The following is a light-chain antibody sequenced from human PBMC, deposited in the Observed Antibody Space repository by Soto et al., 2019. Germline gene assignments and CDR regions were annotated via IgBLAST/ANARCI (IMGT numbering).Light chain of an antibody. V-gene: IGLV1-51*01. CDR1: SSNIGNNY. J-gene: IGLJ3*02. CDR2: DSN. CDR3: GTWDSSLSAWV. Sequence: QSVLTQPPSVSAAPGQKVTISCSGSSSNIGNNYLSWYQHLPGTAPKLLIYDSNKRPSGIPDRFSGSKSGTSATLGITGLQTGDEADYYCGTWDSSLSAWVFGGGTKLTVL.